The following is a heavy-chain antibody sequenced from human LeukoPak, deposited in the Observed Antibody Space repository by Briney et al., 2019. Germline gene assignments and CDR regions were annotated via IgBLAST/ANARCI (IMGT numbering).Heavy chain of an antibody. CDR3: ARNPKYYYDSSGYYSKDVDRTNYYYMDV. Sequence: PSETLSLTCAVSGGSISSNSYYWSWIRQPPGNGLEWIGYIYYSGSTNYNPSLKSRVTISVDTSKNQFSLKLSSVTAADTAVYYCARNPKYYYDSSGYYSKDVDRTNYYYMDVWGKGTTVTISS. V-gene: IGHV4-61*01. D-gene: IGHD3-22*01. CDR1: GGSISSNSYY. CDR2: IYYSGST. J-gene: IGHJ6*03.